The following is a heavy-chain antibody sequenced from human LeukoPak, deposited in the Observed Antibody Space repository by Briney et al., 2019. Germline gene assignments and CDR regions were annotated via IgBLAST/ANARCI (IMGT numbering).Heavy chain of an antibody. V-gene: IGHV3-30-3*01. Sequence: GGSLRLSCAASGFTFSSYAMHWVRQAPGKGLEWVAVISYDGSNKYYADSVKGRFTISRDNSRNTLYLQMNSLRAEDTAVYYCARRVVYYFDYWGQGTLVTVSS. CDR3: ARRVVYYFDY. CDR1: GFTFSSYA. J-gene: IGHJ4*02. CDR2: ISYDGSNK. D-gene: IGHD2-15*01.